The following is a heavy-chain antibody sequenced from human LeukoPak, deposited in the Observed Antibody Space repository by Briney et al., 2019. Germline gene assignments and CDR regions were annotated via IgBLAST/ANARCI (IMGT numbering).Heavy chain of an antibody. CDR1: GGSISSGDYY. CDR3: ARGGQQLVYFDY. D-gene: IGHD6-13*01. V-gene: IGHV4-30-4*01. CDR2: IYYSGST. Sequence: SQTLSLTCSVSGGSISSGDYYWSWIRQPPGKGLEWIGYIYYSGSTYYNPSLKSRVTISVDTSKNQFSLKLSSVTAADTAVYYCARGGQQLVYFDYWGQGTLVTVSS. J-gene: IGHJ4*02.